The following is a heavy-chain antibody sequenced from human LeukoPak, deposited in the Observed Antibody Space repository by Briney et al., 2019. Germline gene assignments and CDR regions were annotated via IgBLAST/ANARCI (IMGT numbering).Heavy chain of an antibody. Sequence: PGGSLRLSCAASGLSFSTYWMSWVRQAPGKGLEWVANTKQDGSEKYYVDSVEGRFTISRDNAKNSLYLQMNSLRGEDTAVYYCASDRSMSGPPFSNWFDPWGQGTLVTVSS. J-gene: IGHJ5*02. D-gene: IGHD2/OR15-2a*01. CDR1: GLSFSTYW. CDR2: TKQDGSEK. CDR3: ASDRSMSGPPFSNWFDP. V-gene: IGHV3-7*01.